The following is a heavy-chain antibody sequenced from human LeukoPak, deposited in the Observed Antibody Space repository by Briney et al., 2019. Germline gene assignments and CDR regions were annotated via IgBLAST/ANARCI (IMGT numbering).Heavy chain of an antibody. Sequence: SETLSLTCTVSGYSIGSAYYWGWIRQPPGKRLEWIGNIYHSGSTYYNPSLKSRVTISMDTFKNQFSLKLSSVTAADTAMYYCARAPASNNWFAPWGQGTLSTASS. CDR1: GYSIGSAYY. CDR3: ARAPASNNWFAP. J-gene: IGHJ5*02. D-gene: IGHD2-2*01. V-gene: IGHV4-38-2*02. CDR2: IYHSGST.